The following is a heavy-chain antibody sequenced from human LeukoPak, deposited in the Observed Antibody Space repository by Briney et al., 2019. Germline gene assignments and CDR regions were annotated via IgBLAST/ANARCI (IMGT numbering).Heavy chain of an antibody. Sequence: GASVKVSCRVSGYTLTELSMHWVRQAPGKGLEWMGGFDPEDGETIYAQKFQGRVTMTEDTSTDTAYMELSSLRSEDTAVYYCATLSSGWYNWFDPWGQGTLVTVSS. CDR3: ATLSSGWYNWFDP. D-gene: IGHD6-19*01. CDR1: GYTLTELS. V-gene: IGHV1-24*01. CDR2: FDPEDGET. J-gene: IGHJ5*02.